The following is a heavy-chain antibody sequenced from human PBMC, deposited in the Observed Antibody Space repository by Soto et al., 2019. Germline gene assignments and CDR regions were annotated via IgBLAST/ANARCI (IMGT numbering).Heavy chain of an antibody. Sequence: SETLSLTCAVYGGSFSGYYWSWIRQPPGKGLEWIGEINHSGSTNYNPSLKSRVTISVDTSKNQFSLKLSSVTAADTAVYYCASCSGYDCSGGYYYYYMDVWGKGTTVTVSS. CDR1: GGSFSGYY. CDR2: INHSGST. V-gene: IGHV4-34*01. D-gene: IGHD5-12*01. J-gene: IGHJ6*03. CDR3: ASCSGYDCSGGYYYYYMDV.